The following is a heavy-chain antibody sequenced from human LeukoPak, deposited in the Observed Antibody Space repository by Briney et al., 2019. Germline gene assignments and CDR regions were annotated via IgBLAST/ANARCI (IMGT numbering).Heavy chain of an antibody. V-gene: IGHV3-48*01. CDR3: AEDQGIAAEDYFDY. CDR1: GFTFSSYS. CDR2: ISSGSSNK. Sequence: GGSLRLSCAASGFTFSSYSMNWVRQTPEKGLEWVSYISSGSSNKYYADSVKGRFTISRDNSKNTLYLQMNSLRAEDTAVYYCAEDQGIAAEDYFDYWGQGTLVTVSS. J-gene: IGHJ4*02. D-gene: IGHD6-13*01.